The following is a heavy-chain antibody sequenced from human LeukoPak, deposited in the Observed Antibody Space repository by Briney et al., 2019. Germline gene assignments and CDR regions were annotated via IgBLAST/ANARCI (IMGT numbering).Heavy chain of an antibody. D-gene: IGHD1-26*01. V-gene: IGHV3-7*04. CDR1: GFTFVIYW. Sequence: GGSLRLSCAASGFTFVIYWMSWVRQAPGKGLEWVANIRKDGSKKNYVDSVKGRFTISRDNAKNSLYLQMNSLRADDTALYYCARHWEGVESDAFDIWGQGTMVTVSS. CDR2: IRKDGSKK. J-gene: IGHJ3*02. CDR3: ARHWEGVESDAFDI.